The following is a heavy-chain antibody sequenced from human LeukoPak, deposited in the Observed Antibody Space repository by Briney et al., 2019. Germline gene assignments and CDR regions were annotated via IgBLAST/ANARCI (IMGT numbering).Heavy chain of an antibody. Sequence: GGSLRLSCAASGFALRSYTVTWVRQAPGKGLEWVSSISSSSSYIYYADSVKGRFTISRDNAKNSLYLQMNSLRAEDTAVYYCARDLIAAAGTAYWGQGTLVTVSS. V-gene: IGHV3-21*01. D-gene: IGHD6-13*01. J-gene: IGHJ4*02. CDR2: ISSSSSYI. CDR1: GFALRSYT. CDR3: ARDLIAAAGTAY.